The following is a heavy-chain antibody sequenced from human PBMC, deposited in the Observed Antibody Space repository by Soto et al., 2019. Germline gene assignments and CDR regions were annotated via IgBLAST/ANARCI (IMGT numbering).Heavy chain of an antibody. CDR2: IKRKSDGGTI. CDR3: TTISGYDTSWDH. CDR1: GFTFSTAW. V-gene: IGHV3-15*01. J-gene: IGHJ4*02. Sequence: EVQLVESGGGLVKPGESLRVSCAASGFTFSTAWMTWVRQTPGKGLEWVGRIKRKSDGGTIDYAAPVTGRFTISRXXSKNTLYLQMNSLKTEDTAVYYCTTISGYDTSWDHWGQGTLVTVSS. D-gene: IGHD5-12*01.